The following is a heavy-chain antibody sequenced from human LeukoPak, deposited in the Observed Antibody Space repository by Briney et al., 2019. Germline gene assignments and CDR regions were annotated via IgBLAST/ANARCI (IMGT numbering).Heavy chain of an antibody. V-gene: IGHV4-34*01. CDR1: GVSFSRYY. J-gene: IGHJ4*03. Sequence: SETLSLTCAVYGVSFSRYYWSWVRQSPGKGLEWIAEIDHRGDTNYNPSVKSRVAISVDTSKNQFSLKVRSLSAADTAVYYCARGATISETGYFDFWGQGTLVTVSS. D-gene: IGHD5-24*01. CDR2: IDHRGDT. CDR3: ARGATISETGYFDF.